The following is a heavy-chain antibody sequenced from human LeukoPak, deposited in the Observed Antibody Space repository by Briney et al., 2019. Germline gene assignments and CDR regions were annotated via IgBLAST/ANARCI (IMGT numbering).Heavy chain of an antibody. CDR2: IYYSGST. CDR3: ARVLAVAGKTFDP. J-gene: IGHJ5*02. CDR1: GGSISSGGYY. V-gene: IGHV4-31*03. D-gene: IGHD6-19*01. Sequence: TLSLTCTVSGGSISSGGYYWSWIRQHPGKGLEWIGYIYYSGSTYYNPSLKSRVTISVDTSKNQFSLKLSSVTAADTAVYYCARVLAVAGKTFDPWGQGTLVTVSS.